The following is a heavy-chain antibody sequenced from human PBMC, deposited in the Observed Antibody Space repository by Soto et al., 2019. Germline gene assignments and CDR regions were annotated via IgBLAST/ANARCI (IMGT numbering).Heavy chain of an antibody. CDR1: GYAFTTYG. V-gene: IGHV1-18*01. CDR3: ARGRYGDY. CDR2: ISAHNGNT. D-gene: IGHD1-1*01. J-gene: IGHJ4*02. Sequence: QVHLVQSGAEVKKPGASVKVYCKGSGYAFTTYGITWVRQAPGQGLEWIGWISAHNGNTNYAQKLQGRVNVTRDTSTSTSYMEVRSLRYEETAVYYCARGRYGDYWGQGALVTCSS.